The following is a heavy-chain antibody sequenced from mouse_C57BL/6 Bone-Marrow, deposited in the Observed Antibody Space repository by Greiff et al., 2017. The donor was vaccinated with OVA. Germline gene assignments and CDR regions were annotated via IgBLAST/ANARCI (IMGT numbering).Heavy chain of an antibody. J-gene: IGHJ4*01. Sequence: EVQLVESGGGLVKPGGSLKLSCAASGFTFSDYGLHWVRQAPEKGLEWVAYISRGSSTIYYADTVKGRYTITRDNAKSTLFLQMTRLRSEDTAMYYCTSYSMDYWGQGTSVTVSS. V-gene: IGHV5-17*01. CDR1: GFTFSDYG. CDR3: TSYSMDY. CDR2: ISRGSSTI. D-gene: IGHD2-1*01.